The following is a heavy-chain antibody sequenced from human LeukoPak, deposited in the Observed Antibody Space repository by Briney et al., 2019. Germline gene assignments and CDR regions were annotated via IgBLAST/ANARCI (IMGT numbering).Heavy chain of an antibody. CDR3: ASKRGIGYQLGLDY. D-gene: IGHD2-2*01. V-gene: IGHV3-30*03. CDR1: GYTFTDYY. Sequence: SCKASGYTFTDYYMHWVRQAPGKGLEWVAVISYDGSNKYYADSVKGRFTISRDNSKNTLYLQMNSLRAEDTAVYYCASKRGIGYQLGLDYWGQGTLVTVSS. J-gene: IGHJ4*02. CDR2: ISYDGSNK.